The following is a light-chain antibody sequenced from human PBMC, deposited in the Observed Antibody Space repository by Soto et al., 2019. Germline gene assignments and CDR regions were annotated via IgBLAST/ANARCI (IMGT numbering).Light chain of an antibody. J-gene: IGKJ1*01. V-gene: IGKV1-39*01. Sequence: DIQMTQSPSSLSASVGDTVTITCRASQSISLFLTWYQQKPGKAPKLLIYAASSLQSGVPSRFTGNGSGTDFTLTISCLHPEDFATYYCHQTDSIPETFGQGTEVEIK. CDR1: QSISLF. CDR3: HQTDSIPET. CDR2: AAS.